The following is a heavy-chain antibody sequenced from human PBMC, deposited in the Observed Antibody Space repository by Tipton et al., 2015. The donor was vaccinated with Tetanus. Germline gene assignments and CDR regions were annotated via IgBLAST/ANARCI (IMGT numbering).Heavy chain of an antibody. J-gene: IGHJ4*02. D-gene: IGHD3-3*01. CDR2: ISHSGSP. CDR3: ARIHDYWSGYFDF. CDR1: GGSITKDY. V-gene: IGHV4-59*01. Sequence: TLSLTCNVSGGSITKDYWSWIRQSPGKTLEWIGYISHSGSPNYNPSLKSRATVSVDTSKNQFSLDLTSVTAADTGVYYCARIHDYWSGYFDFWGEGTLVTVSP.